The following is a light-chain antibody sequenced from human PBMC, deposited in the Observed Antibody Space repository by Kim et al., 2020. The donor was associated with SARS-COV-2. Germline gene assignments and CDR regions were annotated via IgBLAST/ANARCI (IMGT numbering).Light chain of an antibody. Sequence: QSALTQPASLSGSPGQSVTISCSGTINDLGTYALIYWYQQYPGKAPRLIIFDISQRPSGISVPFSGSKSGNTASLTISPREPDDEADYFCCSFTSGVTWVFGGGTKLTVL. CDR2: DIS. J-gene: IGLJ3*02. V-gene: IGLV2-23*02. CDR1: INDLGTYAL. CDR3: CSFTSGVTWV.